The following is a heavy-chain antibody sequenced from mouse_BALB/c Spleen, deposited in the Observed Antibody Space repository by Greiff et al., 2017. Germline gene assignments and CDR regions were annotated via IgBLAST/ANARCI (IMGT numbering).Heavy chain of an antibody. J-gene: IGHJ4*01. CDR1: GFTFSSFG. CDR2: ISSGSSTI. CDR3: AITVVATPYAMDY. Sequence: EVQRVESGGGLVKPGGSLKLSCAASGFTFSSFGMHWVRQAPEKGLEWVAYISSGSSTIYYADTVKGRFTISRDNPKNTLFLQMTSLRSEDTAMYYCAITVVATPYAMDYWGQGTSVTVSS. D-gene: IGHD1-1*01. V-gene: IGHV5-17*02.